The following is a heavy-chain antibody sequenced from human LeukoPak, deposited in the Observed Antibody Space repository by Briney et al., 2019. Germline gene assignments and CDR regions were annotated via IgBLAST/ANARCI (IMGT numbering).Heavy chain of an antibody. V-gene: IGHV1-8*01. J-gene: IGHJ5*02. CDR1: GYTFTSYD. Sequence: ASVKVSCKGSGYTFTSYDINWVRQATGQGLEWMGWMNPNSGNTGYAQKFQGRVTMTRDMSTSTDYMELSSLRSEDTAVYYCVRDNSVEDTAWWFDPWGQGTPVTVSS. D-gene: IGHD4-23*01. CDR3: VRDNSVEDTAWWFDP. CDR2: MNPNSGNT.